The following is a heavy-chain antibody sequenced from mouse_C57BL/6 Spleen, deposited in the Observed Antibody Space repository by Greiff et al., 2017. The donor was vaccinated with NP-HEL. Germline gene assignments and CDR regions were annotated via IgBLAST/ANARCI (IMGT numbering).Heavy chain of an antibody. Sequence: VQLQQSGAELMKPGASVKFSCKATGYTFTGSWLEWVKQRPGHGLEWIGEILPGSGSPNYNEKFKGTATFTADTSSTTPYMQLSRLATEDCASYYCARRGDGSRAWFADWGQGTLVTVSA. CDR1: GYTFTGSW. D-gene: IGHD1-1*01. V-gene: IGHV1-9*01. J-gene: IGHJ3*01. CDR3: ARRGDGSRAWFAD. CDR2: ILPGSGSP.